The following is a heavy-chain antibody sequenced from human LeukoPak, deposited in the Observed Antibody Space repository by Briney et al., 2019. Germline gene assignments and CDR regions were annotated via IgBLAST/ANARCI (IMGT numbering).Heavy chain of an antibody. D-gene: IGHD6-25*01. CDR2: ISSGNDYI. Sequence: PGGSLRLSCGASGFPFSSHRMDWVRQAPGKRLEWVSSISSGNDYIYYADSVMGRFTISRDNAKNSLFLQMDRLRAEDTAVYYCARSRGPPTHFDYWGQGTLVTVYS. CDR1: GFPFSSHR. J-gene: IGHJ4*02. CDR3: ARSRGPPTHFDY. V-gene: IGHV3-21*01.